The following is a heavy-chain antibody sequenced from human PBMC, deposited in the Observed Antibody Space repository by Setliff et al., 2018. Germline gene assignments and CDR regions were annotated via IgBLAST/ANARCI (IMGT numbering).Heavy chain of an antibody. V-gene: IGHV3-7*03. CDR2: INQGGGAQ. D-gene: IGHD5-18*01. CDR1: GFTFSSLW. CDR3: ARDVGYTYGLDF. Sequence: PGGSLRLSCAASGFTFSSLWMSWVRQAPGKGLEWVANINQGGGAQFYVDSVKGRVTISRDNAKNSLYLQMNSLKTEDTAVYFCARDVGYTYGLDFRGQGTLVTVSS. J-gene: IGHJ4*02.